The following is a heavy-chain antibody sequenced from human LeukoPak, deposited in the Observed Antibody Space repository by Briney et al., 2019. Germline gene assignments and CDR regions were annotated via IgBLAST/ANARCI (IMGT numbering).Heavy chain of an antibody. J-gene: IGHJ6*03. CDR1: GGTFSSYA. V-gene: IGHV1-69*05. CDR3: SSASGAVEMATISAYYYSYMDV. D-gene: IGHD5-24*01. Sequence: SVKVSCKASGGTFSSYAISWVRQAPGQGLELMGGIIPICGTANYAQKFQGRVTITTDESTSTAYMELSSLRSEDTAVYYCSSASGAVEMATISAYYYSYMDVRGKGTTVTVSS. CDR2: IIPICGTA.